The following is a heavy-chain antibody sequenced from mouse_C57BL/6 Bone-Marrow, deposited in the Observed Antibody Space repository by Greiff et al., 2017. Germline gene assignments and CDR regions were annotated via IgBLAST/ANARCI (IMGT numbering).Heavy chain of an antibody. Sequence: VQLKQPGPELVKPGASVKISCKASGYSFTGYYMNWVKQSPEKSLEWIGEINPSTGGTTYNQKFKAKATLTVDKSSSTAYMQLKSLTSADTAVYYCARYYYDRNWLAYWGQGTLVTVSA. D-gene: IGHD2-4*01. CDR1: GYSFTGYY. CDR2: INPSTGGT. CDR3: ARYYYDRNWLAY. V-gene: IGHV1-42*01. J-gene: IGHJ3*01.